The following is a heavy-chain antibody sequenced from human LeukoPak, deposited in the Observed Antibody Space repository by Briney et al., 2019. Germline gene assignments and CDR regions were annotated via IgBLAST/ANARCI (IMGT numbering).Heavy chain of an antibody. V-gene: IGHV3-21*01. CDR1: GFTFSDYD. CDR2: ISYLSSHV. CDR3: GRAFPPLRTSSAGDL. J-gene: IGHJ4*02. D-gene: IGHD3-16*01. Sequence: PGGSLRLSCSASGFTFSDYDMNWVRQAPGKGLEWVSSISYLSSHVYYGDSVKGRFSISRDNAKNSLYLQMNSLGAEDTAIYYCGRAFPPLRTSSAGDLWAQGILVTVSS.